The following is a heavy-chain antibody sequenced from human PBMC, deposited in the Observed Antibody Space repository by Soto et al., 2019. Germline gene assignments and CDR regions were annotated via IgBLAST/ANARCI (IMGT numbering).Heavy chain of an antibody. CDR3: AKDTGTIVGATRVNAFDI. CDR1: GFTFSSYA. D-gene: IGHD1-26*01. Sequence: LRLSCAASGFTFSSYAMSWVRQAPGKGLEWVSAISGSGGSTYYADSVKGRFTISRDNSKNTLYLQMNSLRAEDTAVYYCAKDTGTIVGATRVNAFDIWGQGTMVTVS. V-gene: IGHV3-23*01. J-gene: IGHJ3*02. CDR2: ISGSGGST.